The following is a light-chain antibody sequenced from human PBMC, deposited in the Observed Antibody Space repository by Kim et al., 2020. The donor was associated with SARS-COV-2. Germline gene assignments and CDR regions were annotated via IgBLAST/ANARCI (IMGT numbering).Light chain of an antibody. CDR2: AAS. V-gene: IGKV1-39*01. CDR1: QSISKY. Sequence: DIQMTQSPSSMSASVGDRVTITCRASQSISKYSNWYQQKPGKAPTLLIYAASNLQSGVPSRFSGSGSGTDFTLTISSLQPEDFATYYSQQSYSTPRTFGQGTKVDIK. J-gene: IGKJ1*01. CDR3: QQSYSTPRT.